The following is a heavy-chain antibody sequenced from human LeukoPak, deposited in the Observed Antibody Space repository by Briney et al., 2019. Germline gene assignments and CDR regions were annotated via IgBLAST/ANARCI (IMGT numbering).Heavy chain of an antibody. Sequence: TGGSLRLSCAASGFTFSSYEMNWVRQAPGKGLEWVSYISSSGSTIYYADSVKGRFTISRDNAKNSLYLQMNSLRAEDTAVYYCAREAMVDAFDIWGQGTMVTVSS. J-gene: IGHJ3*02. CDR1: GFTFSSYE. CDR2: ISSSGSTI. CDR3: AREAMVDAFDI. D-gene: IGHD5-18*01. V-gene: IGHV3-48*03.